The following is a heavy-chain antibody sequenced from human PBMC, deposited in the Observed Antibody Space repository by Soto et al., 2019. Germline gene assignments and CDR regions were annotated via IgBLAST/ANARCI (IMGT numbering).Heavy chain of an antibody. D-gene: IGHD2-15*01. J-gene: IGHJ4*02. Sequence: SETLSLTCTVSGGSIGNYYWTWIRQSPEKGLEWIGYIFYIGSTNYNPALKSRVTISVDTSKNQFSLKLSSVTAADTAVYYCARHTPAISISDHWGQGTLVTVSS. CDR3: ARHTPAISISDH. V-gene: IGHV4-59*08. CDR1: GGSIGNYY. CDR2: IFYIGST.